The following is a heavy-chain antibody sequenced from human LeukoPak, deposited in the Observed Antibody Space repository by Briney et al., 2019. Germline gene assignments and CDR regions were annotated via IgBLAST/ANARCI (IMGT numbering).Heavy chain of an antibody. Sequence: ASVKVSCKASGNTFTSYDINWVRQATGQGLEWMGWMNHNSGNTGYAQKFQGRVTMTRNTSISTAYMELSSLRSEDTGVYYCARGAGGPTYYYDSSGYSARYFDVWGRGTLVTVSS. CDR1: GNTFTSYD. J-gene: IGHJ2*01. CDR2: MNHNSGNT. D-gene: IGHD3-22*01. CDR3: ARGAGGPTYYYDSSGYSARYFDV. V-gene: IGHV1-8*01.